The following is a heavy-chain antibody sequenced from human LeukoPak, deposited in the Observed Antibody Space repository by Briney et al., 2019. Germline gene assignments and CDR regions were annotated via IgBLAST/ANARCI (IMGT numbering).Heavy chain of an antibody. J-gene: IGHJ1*01. D-gene: IGHD3-10*01. CDR3: ASGGRVEYFQH. V-gene: IGHV4-59*01. CDR1: GGSISSYY. CDR2: IYYSGST. Sequence: PSETLSLTCTASGGSISSYYWSWIRQPPGKGLEWIGYIYYSGSTNYNPSLKSRVTISVDTSKNQFSLKLSSVTAADTAVYYCASGGRVEYFQHWGQGTLVTVSS.